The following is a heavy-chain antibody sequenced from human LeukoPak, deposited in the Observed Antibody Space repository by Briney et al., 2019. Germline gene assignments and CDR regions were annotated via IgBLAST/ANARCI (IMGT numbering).Heavy chain of an antibody. CDR2: ISYDGGNK. J-gene: IGHJ4*02. CDR3: AKAPISSGWYYYVDS. V-gene: IGHV3-30*18. Sequence: PGGSLRLSCAASGFTFSSYGMHWVRQAPGKGLEWVAVISYDGGNKYYADSVKGRFTISRDNSKNTLYLQMNSLRAEDTAVFYCAKAPISSGWYYYVDSWGQGTLVTVSS. CDR1: GFTFSSYG. D-gene: IGHD6-19*01.